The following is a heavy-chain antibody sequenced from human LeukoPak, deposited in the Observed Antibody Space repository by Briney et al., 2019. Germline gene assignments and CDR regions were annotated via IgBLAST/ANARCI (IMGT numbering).Heavy chain of an antibody. CDR2: IYYSGSA. D-gene: IGHD6-13*01. V-gene: IGHV4-39*01. Sequence: SETLSLTCSVSRGSITSSNYCWGWIRQPPGKGLEWIGTIYYSGSAYYNPSLNSRVTISLDTSENQFSLKLRSVTAADTAVYFCARPRQGSSQYFDNWGQGTLVTVSS. CDR3: ARPRQGSSQYFDN. CDR1: RGSITSSNYC. J-gene: IGHJ4*02.